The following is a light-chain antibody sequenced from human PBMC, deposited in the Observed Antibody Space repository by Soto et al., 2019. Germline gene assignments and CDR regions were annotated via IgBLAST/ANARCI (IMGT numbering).Light chain of an antibody. Sequence: EIMMTQSPATLSVSPGERATLSCRATQSVSSSLAWYQQKPGQAPRLLIYGASTRATGIPARFSDSGSGTEFTLTINSLQSEDFGVYYCQQYNNWWTFGQGTKVDIK. J-gene: IGKJ1*01. CDR3: QQYNNWWT. V-gene: IGKV3-15*01. CDR2: GAS. CDR1: QSVSSS.